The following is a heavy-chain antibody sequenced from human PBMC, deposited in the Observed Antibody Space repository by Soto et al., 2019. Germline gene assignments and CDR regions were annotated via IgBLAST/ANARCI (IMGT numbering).Heavy chain of an antibody. Sequence: SETLSLTCAVYGGSFSGYYWSWIRQPPGKGLEWIGEINHSGSTNYNPSLKSRVTISVDTSKNQFSLKLSSVTAADTAVYYCGREIVVVVAAKYYYYMDLWGKGTTVTVSS. D-gene: IGHD2-15*01. CDR2: INHSGST. CDR3: GREIVVVVAAKYYYYMDL. V-gene: IGHV4-34*01. CDR1: GGSFSGYY. J-gene: IGHJ6*03.